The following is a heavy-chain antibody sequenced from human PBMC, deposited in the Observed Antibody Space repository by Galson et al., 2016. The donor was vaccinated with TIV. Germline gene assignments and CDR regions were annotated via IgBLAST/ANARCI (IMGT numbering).Heavy chain of an antibody. V-gene: IGHV3-66*01. J-gene: IGHJ4*02. D-gene: IGHD1-1*01. CDR3: GRGNPPSTDTDS. Sequence: SLRLSCAASEITVSRNYMSWVRQAPGGGLEWVSTIYSGGDTYYADSVKGRFTISRDNSKNTVYLQMNSLRAEDTAVYYCGRGNPPSTDTDSWGQGTQVTVSS. CDR2: IYSGGDT. CDR1: EITVSRNY.